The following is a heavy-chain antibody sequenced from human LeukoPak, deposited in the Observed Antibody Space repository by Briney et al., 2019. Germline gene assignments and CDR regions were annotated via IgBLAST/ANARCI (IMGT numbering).Heavy chain of an antibody. Sequence: GGSLRLSCAASGFSFSSSAMSWVRQSPGQGPQWVSSIGGSGDNTHYRDSVKGRFTISRDNSKNTLFLQMYDLRADDTGIYYCVREHSTGYQDFWGQGTLVTVSS. D-gene: IGHD3-9*01. CDR3: VREHSTGYQDF. CDR2: IGGSGDNT. CDR1: GFSFSSSA. V-gene: IGHV3-23*01. J-gene: IGHJ4*02.